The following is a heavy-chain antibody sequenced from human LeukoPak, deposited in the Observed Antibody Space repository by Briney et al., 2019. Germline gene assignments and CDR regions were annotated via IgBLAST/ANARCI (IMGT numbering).Heavy chain of an antibody. D-gene: IGHD2-15*01. V-gene: IGHV1-3*01. CDR2: INPGNGDT. J-gene: IGHJ6*02. Sequence: GASVKVSCKGSGYTSTNYAVHWVRQAPGQRLEWLGWINPGNGDTKYSQNFQGRVTVTSDTSAATAYVELNSLTSEDTAVYYCARERWHCRVNCYSVYYYALDVWGQGTTVTVSS. CDR3: ARERWHCRVNCYSVYYYALDV. CDR1: GYTSTNYA.